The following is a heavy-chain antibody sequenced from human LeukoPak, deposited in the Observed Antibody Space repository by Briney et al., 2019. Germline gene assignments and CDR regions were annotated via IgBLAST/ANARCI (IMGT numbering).Heavy chain of an antibody. D-gene: IGHD3-22*01. CDR2: IKQDGSEK. CDR3: ARDLELFSGSGYLN. V-gene: IGHV3-7*01. J-gene: IGHJ4*02. CDR1: GFTFSSYW. Sequence: PGGSLRLSCAASGFTFSSYWMSWVRQAPGKGLEWVANIKQDGSEKYYVDSVKGRFTISRDNAKNSLYLQMNSLRAEDTAVYYCARDLELFSGSGYLNWGQGTLVTVSS.